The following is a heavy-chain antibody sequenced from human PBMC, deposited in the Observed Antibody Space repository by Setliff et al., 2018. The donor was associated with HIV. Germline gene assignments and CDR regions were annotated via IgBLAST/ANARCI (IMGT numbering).Heavy chain of an antibody. V-gene: IGHV4-61*02. J-gene: IGHJ3*02. D-gene: IGHD5-12*01. CDR3: ARAEMATIVAFDI. CDR1: GVSINTGSFY. Sequence: PSETLSLTCTVSGVSINTGSFYWNWIRQPAGKGLEWIGRIYTSGSTKYNPSLTSRVTISVDTSKNHFSLKLTSVTAADTAVYYCARAEMATIVAFDIWGQGTMVTV. CDR2: IYTSGST.